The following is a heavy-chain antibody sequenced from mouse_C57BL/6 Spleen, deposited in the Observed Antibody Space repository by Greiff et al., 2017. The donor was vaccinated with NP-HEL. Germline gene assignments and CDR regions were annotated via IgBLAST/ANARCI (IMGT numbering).Heavy chain of an antibody. CDR3: ARIPELEYAMDY. CDR1: GFTFSDYG. J-gene: IGHJ4*01. CDR2: ISSGSSTI. V-gene: IGHV5-17*01. Sequence: EVKLMESGGGLVKPGGSLKLSCAASGFTFSDYGMHWVRQAPEKGLEWVAYISSGSSTIYYADTVKGRFTISRDNAKNTLFLQMTSLRSEDTAMYYCARIPELEYAMDYWGQGTSVTVSS.